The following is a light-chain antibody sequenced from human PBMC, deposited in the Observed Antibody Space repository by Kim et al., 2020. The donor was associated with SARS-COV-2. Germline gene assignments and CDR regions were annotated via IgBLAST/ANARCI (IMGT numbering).Light chain of an antibody. CDR2: NND. J-gene: IGLJ3*02. CDR3: STWDERLDGPV. Sequence: RVVMSFSGGTSNIGSNPVKWYQQVPGSAPKLLIYNNDQRPSGVPDRFSGSKSGASASLAISGLQPFDEAHYYCSTWDERLDGPVFGGGTQLTVL. CDR1: TSNIGSNP. V-gene: IGLV1-44*01.